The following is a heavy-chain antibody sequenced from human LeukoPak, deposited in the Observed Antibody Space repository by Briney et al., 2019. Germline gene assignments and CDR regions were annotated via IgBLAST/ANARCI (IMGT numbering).Heavy chain of an antibody. CDR3: AKGETYYDFWSGSGT. CDR1: GFTFSSYG. V-gene: IGHV3-30*02. CDR2: IRYDGSNK. Sequence: GGSLRLSCAASGFTFSSYGMHWVRQAPGKGLEWVAFIRYDGSNKYYADSVKGRFTISRDNSKNTLYLQMNSLRAEDTAVYYCAKGETYYDFWSGSGTRGQGTLVTVSS. D-gene: IGHD3-3*01. J-gene: IGHJ4*02.